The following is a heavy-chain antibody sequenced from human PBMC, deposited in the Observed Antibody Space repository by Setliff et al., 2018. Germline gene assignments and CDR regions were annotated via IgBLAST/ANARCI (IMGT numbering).Heavy chain of an antibody. CDR1: GYTFTSYY. Sequence: ASVKVSCKASGYTFTSYYMHWVRQAPGQGLEWMGWISVYNGKTNYAQKLQGRVTMTTDTSTSTAYMELRSLRSDDTAVYYCARDWRGHSGSYLYWGQGTLVTVSS. CDR3: ARDWRGHSGSYLY. D-gene: IGHD1-26*01. J-gene: IGHJ4*02. V-gene: IGHV1-18*04. CDR2: ISVYNGKT.